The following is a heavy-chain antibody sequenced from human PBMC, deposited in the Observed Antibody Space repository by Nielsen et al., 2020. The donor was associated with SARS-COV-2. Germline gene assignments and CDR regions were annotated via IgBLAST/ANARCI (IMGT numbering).Heavy chain of an antibody. V-gene: IGHV4-59*08. D-gene: IGHD2/OR15-2a*01. CDR2: VFSSGSA. Sequence: SETLSLTCAASGGSLSGDYWSWIRQPPGKGLECLGYVFSSGSANYHPSLKSRVTMSVDTSKNQFSLTLRSVTAADTALYYCAGGTTAFRYFFDYWGQGTLVTVSS. CDR1: GGSLSGDY. CDR3: AGGTTAFRYFFDY. J-gene: IGHJ4*02.